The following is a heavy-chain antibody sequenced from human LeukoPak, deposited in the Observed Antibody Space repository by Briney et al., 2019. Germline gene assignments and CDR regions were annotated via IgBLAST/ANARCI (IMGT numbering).Heavy chain of an antibody. D-gene: IGHD7-27*01. CDR1: GGSISSYY. Sequence: SETLSLTCTVSGGSISSYYWSWIRQPPGKGLEWIGYIYYSGSTNYNPSLKSRVTISVDTSKNQFSLKLSSVTAADTAVYYCARRGGGRLGISWYFDLWGRGTLVTVSS. CDR3: ARRGGGRLGISWYFDL. J-gene: IGHJ2*01. CDR2: IYYSGST. V-gene: IGHV4-59*08.